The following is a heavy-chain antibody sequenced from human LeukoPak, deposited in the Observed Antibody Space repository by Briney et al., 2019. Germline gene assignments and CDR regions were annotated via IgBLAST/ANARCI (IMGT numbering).Heavy chain of an antibody. CDR3: ARDSPDKIYGYFRHDY. V-gene: IGHV4-61*01. CDR2: VYYSGST. Sequence: SETLSLTCTVSGGSVSSGSYSWTWIRQPPGKGLEWIGYVYYSGSTNYNPSLKSRLTISVDASKNQFSLKLRSVTAADTAVYYCARDSPDKIYGYFRHDYWGQGTLVTVSS. CDR1: GGSVSSGSYS. J-gene: IGHJ4*02. D-gene: IGHD5-18*01.